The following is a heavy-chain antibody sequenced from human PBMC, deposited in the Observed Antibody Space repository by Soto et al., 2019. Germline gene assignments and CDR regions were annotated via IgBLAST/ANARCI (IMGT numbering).Heavy chain of an antibody. CDR2: INPGNGQT. CDR3: AREQQAVEVNDGDY. CDR1: GYTFTSHA. J-gene: IGHJ4*02. D-gene: IGHD6-13*01. V-gene: IGHV1-3*01. Sequence: QVQLVQSGAEVKKPGASVKISCKASGYTFTSHAMHWVRQAPGQRLEWMGWINPGNGQTEYSQKFQGSVTITRDTSASTAYMELSTLTSEDTAVYFCAREQQAVEVNDGDYWGQGTLVTVSA.